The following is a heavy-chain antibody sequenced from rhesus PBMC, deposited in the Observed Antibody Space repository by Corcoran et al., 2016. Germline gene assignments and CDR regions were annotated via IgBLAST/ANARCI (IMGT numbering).Heavy chain of an antibody. Sequence: QVQLQPWGAGLAKPPEPLSLTCAVYGGSISGYHYWSWSRQPPGQGLEWIGYIYGNSASANYNPSLNNRVTISKDTSKNQFSLKLSSVTAADTAVYYCARDYSNQEYFEFWGQGALVTVSS. D-gene: IGHD4-23*01. CDR3: ARDYSNQEYFEF. CDR1: GGSISGYHY. V-gene: IGHV4-73*01. J-gene: IGHJ1*01. CDR2: IYGNSASA.